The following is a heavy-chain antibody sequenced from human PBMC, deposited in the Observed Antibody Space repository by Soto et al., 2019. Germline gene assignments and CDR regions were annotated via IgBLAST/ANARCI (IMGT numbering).Heavy chain of an antibody. V-gene: IGHV1-69*01. CDR3: ARYRNHLYWYCHL. Sequence: QVQLVQSGAEVKKPGSSVKVSCNASGGAFSSYAIIWVRQAPGQGLEWMGGIIPILGTANYAQKFQGRVTITADESTSTDYMELSSLTSEDTAVYYCARYRNHLYWYCHLWGRGTLVTVAS. CDR1: GGAFSSYA. CDR2: IIPILGTA. J-gene: IGHJ2*01. D-gene: IGHD4-4*01.